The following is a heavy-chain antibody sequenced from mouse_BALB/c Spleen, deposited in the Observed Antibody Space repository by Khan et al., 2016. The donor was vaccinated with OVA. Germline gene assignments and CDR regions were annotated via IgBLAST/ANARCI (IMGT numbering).Heavy chain of an antibody. CDR2: IYPGVGYI. D-gene: IGHD3-1*01. V-gene: IGHV1-63*02. CDR3: TRWATWCFDV. Sequence: QIQLVQSGAELVRPGTSVKISCKASGYTFTNYWLGWVKQRPGHGLEWIGDIYPGVGYINYNEKFKGRATLTPGTSSSTDYIQTSGLTSEDSAVYFWTRWATWCFDVWGAGTTVTVSS. CDR1: GYTFTNYW. J-gene: IGHJ1*01.